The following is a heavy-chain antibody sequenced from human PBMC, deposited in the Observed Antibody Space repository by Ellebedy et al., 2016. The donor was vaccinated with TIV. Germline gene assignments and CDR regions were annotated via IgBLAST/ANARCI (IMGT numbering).Heavy chain of an antibody. CDR2: IKLDRTEK. CDR3: ARVKVGSFDL. J-gene: IGHJ4*02. D-gene: IGHD2-2*03. V-gene: IGHV3-7*01. CDR1: GFTFSNYW. Sequence: GESLKISCAASGFTFSNYWLSWVRQAPGKGLEWVANIKLDRTEKSYVDSVKGRFTISRDNSKSSLYLQMNSLRAEDTAVYSCARVKVGSFDLWGLGTLVTVSS.